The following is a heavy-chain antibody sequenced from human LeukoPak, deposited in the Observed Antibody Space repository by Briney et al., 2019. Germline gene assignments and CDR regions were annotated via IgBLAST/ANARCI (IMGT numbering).Heavy chain of an antibody. J-gene: IGHJ4*02. D-gene: IGHD5-24*01. V-gene: IGHV7-4-1*01. CDR2: IHTNTGNP. CDR3: ARVPTTIATPGALYYFDY. Sequence: ASVKVSCKTSGYIFTSFGITWVRQAPGQGLEWMGWIHTNTGNPTYAQGFTGRFVLSSDTSVSTAYLQIRSLKAEDTAVYYCARVPTTIATPGALYYFDYWGQGTLVTASS. CDR1: GYIFTSFG.